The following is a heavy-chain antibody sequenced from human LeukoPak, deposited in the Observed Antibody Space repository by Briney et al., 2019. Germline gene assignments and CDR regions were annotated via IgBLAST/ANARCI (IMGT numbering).Heavy chain of an antibody. V-gene: IGHV1-46*01. J-gene: IGHJ4*02. CDR2: MNPSGGST. CDR1: GYTFTKYY. CDR3: ATKIIAALDY. Sequence: ASVKVSCKASGYTFTKYYMHWVRQAPGQGLEWMGIMNPSGGSTIYAHKFQGRVTMTRDMSTSTVYMELSSLRSEDTAVYYCATKIIAALDYWGQGTLVTVSS. D-gene: IGHD6-6*01.